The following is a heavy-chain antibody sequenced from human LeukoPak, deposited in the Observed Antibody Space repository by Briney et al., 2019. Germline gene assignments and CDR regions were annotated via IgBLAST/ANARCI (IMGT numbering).Heavy chain of an antibody. CDR3: ARDPYSGNYGAYYYYYMDV. J-gene: IGHJ6*03. CDR2: INSDGSIT. Sequence: PGGSLRLSCAASGFTFSSYWMHWVRQAPGKGLVWVSRINSDGSITSYADSVKGRFTISRDNSRNTLYLQMNGLRAEDSAVYYCARDPYSGNYGAYYYYYMDVWGKGTTVTVSS. CDR1: GFTFSSYW. D-gene: IGHD1-26*01. V-gene: IGHV3-74*01.